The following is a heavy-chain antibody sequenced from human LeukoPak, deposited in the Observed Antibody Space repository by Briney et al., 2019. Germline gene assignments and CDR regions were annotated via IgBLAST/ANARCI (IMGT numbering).Heavy chain of an antibody. Sequence: GGSLRLSCAASGFTFSSYWMSWVRQAPGKGLEWVANIKQDGSEKYYVESVKGRFTISRDNAKNSLYLQMNSLRAEDTAVYYCARDTFYCSSTSCYYYYYYYMDVWGKGTTVTISS. J-gene: IGHJ6*03. V-gene: IGHV3-7*01. CDR2: IKQDGSEK. CDR3: ARDTFYCSSTSCYYYYYYYMDV. D-gene: IGHD2-2*01. CDR1: GFTFSSYW.